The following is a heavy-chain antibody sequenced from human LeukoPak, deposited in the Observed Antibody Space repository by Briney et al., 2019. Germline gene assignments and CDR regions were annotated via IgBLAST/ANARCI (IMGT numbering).Heavy chain of an antibody. D-gene: IGHD4-17*01. V-gene: IGHV3-48*01. CDR1: GFIFSSYS. J-gene: IGHJ4*02. CDR3: ARDGDYGDYYGNDY. CDR2: ISSSRSTI. Sequence: GGSLRLSCAASGFIFSSYSMNWVRQAPGKGLEWVSYISSSRSTIYYADSVKGRFTISRDNAKNSLYLQMNSLRAEDTAVYYCARDGDYGDYYGNDYWGQGTLVTVSS.